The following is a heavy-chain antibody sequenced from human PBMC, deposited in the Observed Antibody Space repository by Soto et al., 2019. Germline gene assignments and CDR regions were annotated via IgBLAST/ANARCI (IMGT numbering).Heavy chain of an antibody. CDR2: IYSGGST. CDR3: ARGMGATNDYYYGMDV. D-gene: IGHD1-26*01. J-gene: IGHJ6*02. Sequence: GGSLRLSCAASGFTVSSNYMSWVRQAPGKGLEWVSVIYSGGSTYYADSVKGRFTISRHNSKNTLYLQMNSLRAEDTAVYYCARGMGATNDYYYGMDVWGQGTTVTVSS. V-gene: IGHV3-53*04. CDR1: GFTVSSNY.